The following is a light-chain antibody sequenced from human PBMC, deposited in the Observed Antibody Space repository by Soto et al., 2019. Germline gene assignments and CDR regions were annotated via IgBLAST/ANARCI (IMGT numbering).Light chain of an antibody. J-gene: IGKJ1*01. V-gene: IGKV1-5*03. CDR2: MTS. CDR1: QSISSW. Sequence: DIPMTQSPSTLSASVGDRVTITCRASQSISSWLAWYQQKPGKAPKLLIYMTSNLQSGVPSRFSGSGSGTEFTLTISSLQAGDFATYYCQQYNSYSTFGQGNKVEI. CDR3: QQYNSYST.